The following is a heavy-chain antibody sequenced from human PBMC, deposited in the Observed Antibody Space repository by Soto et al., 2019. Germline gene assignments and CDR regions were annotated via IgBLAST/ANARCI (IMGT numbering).Heavy chain of an antibody. CDR1: GGSVSSGSYY. J-gene: IGHJ5*02. D-gene: IGHD5-12*01. CDR3: ARVSRDGYNIRFDP. CDR2: IYYSGST. Sequence: PSETLSLTCTVSGGSVSSGSYYWSWIRQPPGKGLEWIGYIYYSGSTNYNPSLKSRVTISVDTSKNQFSLKLSSVTAADTAVYYCARVSRDGYNIRFDPWGQGTLVTVSS. V-gene: IGHV4-61*01.